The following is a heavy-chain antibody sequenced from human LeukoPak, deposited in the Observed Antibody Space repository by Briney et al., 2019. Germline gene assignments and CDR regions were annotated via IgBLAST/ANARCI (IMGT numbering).Heavy chain of an antibody. J-gene: IGHJ3*02. V-gene: IGHV3-74*01. CDR2: INSDGSST. Sequence: GGSLRLSCGASGFSFSNYWMHWVRQAPGKGLVWVSRINSDGSSTSYADSVKGRFTISRDNAKNTLYLRMNSLRAEDTAVYYCARDGSMIDAFDIWGQGTMVTVSS. CDR3: ARDGSMIDAFDI. CDR1: GFSFSNYW. D-gene: IGHD3-22*01.